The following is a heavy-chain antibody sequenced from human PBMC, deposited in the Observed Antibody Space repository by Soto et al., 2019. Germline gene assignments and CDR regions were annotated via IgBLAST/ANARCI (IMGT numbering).Heavy chain of an antibody. Sequence: QVQLVQSGAEVKKPGASVKVSCKASGYTFTSYGISWVRQAPGQGLEWMGWISAYNGNTNYAQKLQGRVTRTTDTSTSTADRELRSLRSDDTAVYYGARDLGYCSSTSCHAAYGMDVWGQGTTVTVAS. CDR1: GYTFTSYG. J-gene: IGHJ6*02. V-gene: IGHV1-18*01. D-gene: IGHD2-2*01. CDR2: ISAYNGNT. CDR3: ARDLGYCSSTSCHAAYGMDV.